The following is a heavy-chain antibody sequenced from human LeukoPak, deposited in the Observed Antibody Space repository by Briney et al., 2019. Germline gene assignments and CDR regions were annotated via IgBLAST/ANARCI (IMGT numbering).Heavy chain of an antibody. CDR3: ARQGFGSSYFDY. J-gene: IGHJ4*02. V-gene: IGHV4-39*07. Sequence: PSETLSLTCTVSGGSISSSSYYWGWIRQPPGKGLEWIGGIYYSGSTYYNPSLKSRVTISLDTSKNQFSLKLSSVTAADTAVYYCARQGFGSSYFDYWGQGTLVTISS. CDR2: IYYSGST. D-gene: IGHD3-16*01. CDR1: GGSISSSSYY.